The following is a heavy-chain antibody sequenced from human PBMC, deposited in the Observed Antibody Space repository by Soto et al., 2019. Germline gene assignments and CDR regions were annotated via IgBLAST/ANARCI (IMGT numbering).Heavy chain of an antibody. D-gene: IGHD1-26*01. CDR2: IYYSGST. V-gene: IGHV4-59*01. Sequence: SETLSLTGTVSGGSLSSYYWSWIRQPPGKGLEWIGYIYYSGSTNYNPSLKSRVTISVDTSKNQFSLKLSSVTAADTAVYYCARGGRGATFLYWGQGSLVTVSS. J-gene: IGHJ4*02. CDR1: GGSLSSYY. CDR3: ARGGRGATFLY.